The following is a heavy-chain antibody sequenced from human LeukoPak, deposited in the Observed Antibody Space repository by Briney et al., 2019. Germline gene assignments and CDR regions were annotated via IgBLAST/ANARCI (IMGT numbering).Heavy chain of an antibody. CDR2: IYYSGST. J-gene: IGHJ4*02. D-gene: IGHD1-26*01. CDR3: ARSPGWEGFDY. Sequence: SETLSLTCTVSGGSISSYYWSWIRQPPGKGLEWIGYIYYSGSTNYNPSLKSRVTISVDTSKNQFSLKLSSVTAADTAVYYCARSPGWEGFDYWGQGTLVTASS. V-gene: IGHV4-59*01. CDR1: GGSISSYY.